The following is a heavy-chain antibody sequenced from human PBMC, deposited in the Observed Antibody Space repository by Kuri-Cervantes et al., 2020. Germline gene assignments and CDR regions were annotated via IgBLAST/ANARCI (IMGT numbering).Heavy chain of an antibody. CDR3: ARDGGLTGYTFSSFDY. D-gene: IGHD3-9*01. CDR1: GFTFSSYS. Sequence: GESLKISCAASGFTFSSYSINWVRQAPGMGLEWVSSISSSSSYIYYADSVKGRFTISRDNAKNSLYLQMNSLRAEDTAVYYCARDGGLTGYTFSSFDYWGQGTLVTVSS. J-gene: IGHJ4*02. CDR2: ISSSSSYI. V-gene: IGHV3-21*01.